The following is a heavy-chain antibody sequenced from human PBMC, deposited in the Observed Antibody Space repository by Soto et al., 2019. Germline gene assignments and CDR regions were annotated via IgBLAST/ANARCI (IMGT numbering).Heavy chain of an antibody. CDR3: ARETTGYSSSWYDLYSNWFDP. V-gene: IGHV4-4*07. CDR2: IYTSGST. CDR1: GGSIISYY. D-gene: IGHD6-13*01. J-gene: IGHJ5*02. Sequence: PSETLSLTCTVSGGSIISYYWILIRHPSVRGLEWIGRIYTSGSTNYNPSLKSRVTMSVDTSKNQFSLKLSSVTAADTAVYYCARETTGYSSSWYDLYSNWFDPWGQGTLVTVSS.